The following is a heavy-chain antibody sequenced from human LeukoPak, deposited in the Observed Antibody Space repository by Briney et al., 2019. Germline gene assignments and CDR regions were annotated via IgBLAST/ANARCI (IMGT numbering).Heavy chain of an antibody. CDR2: IRSKAYGGTT. Sequence: GGSLRLSCTASGFTFGDYAMSWFRQAPGKGLEWVGFIRSKAYGGTTEYAASVKGRFTISRDDSTSIAYLQMNSLKTEDTAVYYCTVGAHQGITGTGVGGLAYWGQGTLVTVSS. V-gene: IGHV3-49*03. J-gene: IGHJ4*02. CDR1: GFTFGDYA. CDR3: TVGAHQGITGTGVGGLAY. D-gene: IGHD1-20*01.